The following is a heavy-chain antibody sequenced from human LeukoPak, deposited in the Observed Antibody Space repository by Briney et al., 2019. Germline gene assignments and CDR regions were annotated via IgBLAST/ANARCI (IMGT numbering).Heavy chain of an antibody. D-gene: IGHD5-12*01. Sequence: GGSLRLSCAASGFTFSSYNMNWVRQAPRKGLEWVSSINDDGTSIYYADSVKGRFTISRDNAKNSLFLQMNTLRAEDTAVYYCARGSGYDFFDYWGQGTLVTVSS. CDR3: ARGSGYDFFDY. CDR1: GFTFSSYN. J-gene: IGHJ4*02. V-gene: IGHV3-21*01. CDR2: INDDGTSI.